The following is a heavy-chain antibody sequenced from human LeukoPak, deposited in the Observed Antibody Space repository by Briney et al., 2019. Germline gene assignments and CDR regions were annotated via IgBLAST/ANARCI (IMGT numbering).Heavy chain of an antibody. D-gene: IGHD6-13*01. V-gene: IGHV3-23*01. CDR1: GFTFSSYW. J-gene: IGHJ6*03. CDR2: ISGSGGST. CDR3: AKGVGSSWVPPYYYYYMDV. Sequence: GGSLRLSCAASGFTFSSYWMHWVRHAPGKGLEWVSVISGSGGSTYYADSVKGRFTISRDNSKNKLYLQMNSLRVEDTAVYYCAKGVGSSWVPPYYYYYMDVWGKGTTVTVSS.